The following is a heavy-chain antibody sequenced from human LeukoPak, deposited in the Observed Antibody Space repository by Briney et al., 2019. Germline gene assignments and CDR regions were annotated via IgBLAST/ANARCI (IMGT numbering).Heavy chain of an antibody. Sequence: GGSLRLSCTASGFTFSTYAMSWVRQAPGKGLEWVSTISDSGANTYYADSVRGRFTVSRDNSKNTLYLQKNSLRADDTAIYYCAKSMTLQWRGFFDLWGRGTHVTVSS. V-gene: IGHV3-23*01. D-gene: IGHD6-19*01. CDR2: ISDSGANT. CDR1: GFTFSTYA. CDR3: AKSMTLQWRGFFDL. J-gene: IGHJ2*01.